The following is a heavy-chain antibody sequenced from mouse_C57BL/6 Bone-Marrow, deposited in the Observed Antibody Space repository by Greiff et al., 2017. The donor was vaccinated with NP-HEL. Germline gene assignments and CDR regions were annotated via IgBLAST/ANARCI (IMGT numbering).Heavy chain of an antibody. CDR2: SRNKANDYTT. J-gene: IGHJ3*01. V-gene: IGHV7-1*01. Sequence: EVKVVESGGGLVQSGRSLRLSCATSGFTFSDFYMEWVRQAPGKGLEWIAASRNKANDYTTEYSASVKGRFIVSRDTSQSILYLQMNALRADDTAIYYCARDASLAWFAYWGQGTLVTVSA. CDR3: ARDASLAWFAY. CDR1: GFTFSDFY.